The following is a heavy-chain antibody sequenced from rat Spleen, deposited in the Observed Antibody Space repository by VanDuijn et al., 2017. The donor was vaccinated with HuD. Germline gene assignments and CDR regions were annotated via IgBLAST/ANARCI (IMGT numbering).Heavy chain of an antibody. CDR2: ITNTGRNT. Sequence: EVQLMESGGGLVQPGRSLKLSCVASGFTFNNYWMTWIRQAPGKGLEWVASITNTGRNTYYPDSVKGRFTISRDTAESTLYLQMNRLRSEDTATYYCTRMYTTDYYYYVMDAWGQGASVTVSS. CDR1: GFTFNNYW. D-gene: IGHD1-6*01. CDR3: TRMYTTDYYYYVMDA. V-gene: IGHV5-31*01. J-gene: IGHJ4*01.